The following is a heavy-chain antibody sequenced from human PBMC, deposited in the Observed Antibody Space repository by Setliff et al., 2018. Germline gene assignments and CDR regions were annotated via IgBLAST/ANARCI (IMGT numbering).Heavy chain of an antibody. CDR2: IWDDGGNK. V-gene: IGHV3-33*08. CDR1: GFTFSTYR. CDR3: ARTCSGSCCYARLES. J-gene: IGHJ4*02. Sequence: PGESLKISCAASGFTFSTYRMHWVRQAPGKGLEWVAVIWDDGGNKYHADSVKGRFTISRDNSKNTLYLQMNSLRPEDTVVYYCARTCSGSCCYARLESWGQGTPVTVSS. D-gene: IGHD2-15*01.